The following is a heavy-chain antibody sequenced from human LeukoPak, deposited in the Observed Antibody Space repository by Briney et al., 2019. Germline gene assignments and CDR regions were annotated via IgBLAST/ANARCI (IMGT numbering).Heavy chain of an antibody. CDR1: GYTFTSYD. CDR2: ISAYNGNT. Sequence: ASVKVSCKASGYTFTSYDIGWVRQAPGQGLEWMGWISAYNGNTNYAQKLQGRVTMTTDTSTSTAYMELRSLRSDDTAVYYCARGNYDSSGYYYFDYWGQGTLVTVSS. D-gene: IGHD3-22*01. CDR3: ARGNYDSSGYYYFDY. V-gene: IGHV1-18*01. J-gene: IGHJ4*02.